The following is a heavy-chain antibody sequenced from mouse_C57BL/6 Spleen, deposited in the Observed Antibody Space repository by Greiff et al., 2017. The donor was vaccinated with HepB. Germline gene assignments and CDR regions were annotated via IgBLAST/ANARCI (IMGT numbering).Heavy chain of an antibody. V-gene: IGHV5-17*01. Sequence: EVMLVESGGGLVKPGGSLKLSCAASGFTFSDYGMHWVRQAPEKGLEWVAYISSGSSTIYYADTVKGRFTISRDNAKNTLFLQMTSLRSEDTAMYYCARGRSYYRGRYWYFDVWGTGTTVTVSS. CDR3: ARGRSYYRGRYWYFDV. CDR2: ISSGSSTI. J-gene: IGHJ1*03. D-gene: IGHD2-14*01. CDR1: GFTFSDYG.